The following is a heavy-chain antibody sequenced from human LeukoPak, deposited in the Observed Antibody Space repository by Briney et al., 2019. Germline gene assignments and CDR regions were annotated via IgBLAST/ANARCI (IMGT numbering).Heavy chain of an antibody. Sequence: SGLTLVKPTQTLTLTCTFSGFSLSTSGVGGGWIRQPPGKALEWLALIYWDDDKRYSPSLKSRLTITKDTSKNQVVLTMTNMDPVDTATYYCARTLVDYVWGSYRYTGFDYWGQGTLVTVSS. CDR1: GFSLSTSGVG. CDR3: ARTLVDYVWGSYRYTGFDY. V-gene: IGHV2-5*02. D-gene: IGHD3-16*02. J-gene: IGHJ4*02. CDR2: IYWDDDK.